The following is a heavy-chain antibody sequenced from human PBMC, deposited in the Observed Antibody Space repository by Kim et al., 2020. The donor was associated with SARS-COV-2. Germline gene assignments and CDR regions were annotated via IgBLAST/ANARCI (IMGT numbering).Heavy chain of an antibody. D-gene: IGHD3-10*01. J-gene: IGHJ4*02. CDR3: ARDRGDY. V-gene: IGHV3-21*01. Sequence: SSSYIYYADSVKGRFTISRDNAKNSLYLQMNSLRAEDTAVYYCARDRGDYWGQGTLVTVSS. CDR2: SSSYI.